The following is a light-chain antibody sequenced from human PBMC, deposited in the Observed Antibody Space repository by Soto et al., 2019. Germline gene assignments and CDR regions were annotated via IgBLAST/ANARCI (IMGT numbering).Light chain of an antibody. V-gene: IGKV3-20*01. Sequence: EIVLTQSPGTLSLSPGERATLSCRASQSVSSSYLAWYQQKPGQAPRLLIYGASSRATGIPDRFSGSGSGTEFILTISELEPEDFAVYYCQQYGSSGTFGQGTKVDIK. CDR3: QQYGSSGT. CDR1: QSVSSSY. CDR2: GAS. J-gene: IGKJ1*01.